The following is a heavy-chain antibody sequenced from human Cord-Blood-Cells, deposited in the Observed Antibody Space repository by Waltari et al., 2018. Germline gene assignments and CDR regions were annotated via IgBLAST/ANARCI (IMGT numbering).Heavy chain of an antibody. V-gene: IGHV4-34*01. Sequence: QVQLQQWVARLLQPSETLSLTCADHGGSFSGYYWSWNRKHPRKWLEWCVEINHSGCTNYTPSLKSLVTRSVDTSENQFSLKLSSATAAYTAVYYCARSPMAIFGVVTGSNCFDPWGQGTLVTVYS. D-gene: IGHD3-3*01. CDR2: INHSGCT. CDR1: GGSFSGYY. CDR3: ARSPMAIFGVVTGSNCFDP. J-gene: IGHJ5*02.